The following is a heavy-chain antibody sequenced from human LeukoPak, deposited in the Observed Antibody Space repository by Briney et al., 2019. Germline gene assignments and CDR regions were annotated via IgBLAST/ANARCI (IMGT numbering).Heavy chain of an antibody. J-gene: IGHJ2*01. Sequence: SETLSLTCTVSGGSISSGSYYWSWIRQPAGKGLEWIGRIYTSGSTNYKPSLKSRVTMSVATSKNQFSLKLRSVTAADTAVYYCARDRSGSYAHWYFDLWGRGTLVTVSS. CDR2: IYTSGST. D-gene: IGHD1-26*01. CDR3: ARDRSGSYAHWYFDL. CDR1: GGSISSGSYY. V-gene: IGHV4-61*02.